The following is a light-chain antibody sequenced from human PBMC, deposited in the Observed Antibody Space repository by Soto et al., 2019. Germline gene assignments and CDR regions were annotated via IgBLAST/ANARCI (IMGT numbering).Light chain of an antibody. Sequence: QSGLTQPPSTSGSPGQSVTMSCTGTSSDVGGYNSVSWYQQHPGKAPKLMIFEVTKRPPGVPDRFSGSKSGYTASLTVSGLQAEDEADYYCSSYAGTNKLIFGGGTKLTVL. CDR2: EVT. J-gene: IGLJ2*01. CDR1: SSDVGGYNS. V-gene: IGLV2-8*01. CDR3: SSYAGTNKLI.